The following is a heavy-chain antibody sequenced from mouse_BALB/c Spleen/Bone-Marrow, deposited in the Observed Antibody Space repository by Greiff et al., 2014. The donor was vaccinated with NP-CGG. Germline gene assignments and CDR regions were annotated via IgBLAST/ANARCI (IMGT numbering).Heavy chain of an antibody. CDR3: ARSGERYGAMDY. Sequence: DVMLVESGGGLVKPGGSLKLSCAASGFTFSDFYMFWFRQTPEKRLEGVASISVGGTYTYYPDMMKGRFTISRDNAKNNLYLQMSSLKSEDTAMYYCARSGERYGAMDYWGQGTSVTVSS. V-gene: IGHV5-4*02. CDR1: GFTFSDFY. D-gene: IGHD1-1*02. CDR2: ISVGGTYT. J-gene: IGHJ4*01.